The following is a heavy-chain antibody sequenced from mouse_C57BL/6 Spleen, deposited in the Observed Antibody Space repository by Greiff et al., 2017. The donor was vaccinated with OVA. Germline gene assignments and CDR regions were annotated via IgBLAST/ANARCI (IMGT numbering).Heavy chain of an antibody. D-gene: IGHD1-1*01. CDR3: ARGTYYGSSYAYYAMDY. CDR2: IYPRSGNT. Sequence: VQLQESGAELARPGASVKLSCKASGYTFTSYGISWVKQRTGQGLEWIGEIYPRSGNTYYNEKFKGKATLTADKSSSTAYMELRSLTSEDSAVYFCARGTYYGSSYAYYAMDYWGQGTSVTVSS. J-gene: IGHJ4*01. V-gene: IGHV1-81*01. CDR1: GYTFTSYG.